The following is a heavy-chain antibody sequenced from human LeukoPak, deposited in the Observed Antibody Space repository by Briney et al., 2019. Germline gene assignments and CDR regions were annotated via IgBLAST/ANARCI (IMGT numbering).Heavy chain of an antibody. D-gene: IGHD3-22*01. CDR1: GGTFTSYA. CDR2: IIPIFGTA. V-gene: IGHV1-69*13. Sequence: SVKVSCKASGGTFTSYAISWVRQAPGQGLELMGGIIPIFGTANYAQKFQGRVTITAGESTSTAYMELSSLRSEDTAVYYCAREYYYDSSGYYPTYYFDYWGQGTLVTVSS. J-gene: IGHJ4*02. CDR3: AREYYYDSSGYYPTYYFDY.